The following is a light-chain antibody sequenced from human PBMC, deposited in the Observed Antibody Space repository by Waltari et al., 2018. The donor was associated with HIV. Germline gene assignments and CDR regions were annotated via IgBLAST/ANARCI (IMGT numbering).Light chain of an antibody. CDR1: SPNLGSNS. Sequence: QSVLTPPPSASGTPGQRVTISCSGISPNLGSNSVTWYQHLPGTAPKVLMYSNNQRPSGVPERFSGSKSGTSASLAISGLQSEDEADYYCAAWDDSLNGPLFGGGTKLTVL. V-gene: IGLV1-44*01. CDR2: SNN. J-gene: IGLJ3*02. CDR3: AAWDDSLNGPL.